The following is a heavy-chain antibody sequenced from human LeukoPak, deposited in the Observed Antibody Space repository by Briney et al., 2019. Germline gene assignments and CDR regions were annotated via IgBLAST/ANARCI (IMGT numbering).Heavy chain of an antibody. CDR3: ALRYFDRDY. Sequence: PSETLSLICTVSGGSISSSNYYWVWIRQPPGKGLEWVGSIYYSGSTYYNPSLKSRVTISVDTSKNQFSLKLSSVTAADTAVYYCALRYFDRDYWGQGTLVTVSS. D-gene: IGHD3-9*01. V-gene: IGHV4-39*01. CDR1: GGSISSSNYY. J-gene: IGHJ4*02. CDR2: IYYSGST.